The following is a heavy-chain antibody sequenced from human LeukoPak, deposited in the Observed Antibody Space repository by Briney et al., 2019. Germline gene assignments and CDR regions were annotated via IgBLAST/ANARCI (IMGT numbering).Heavy chain of an antibody. V-gene: IGHV4-38-2*02. D-gene: IGHD3-22*01. Sequence: SETLSLTCTVFGSSINSVYSWGWIRQPPGKGLEWIGSIYHNGNTYYNSSLKSRVTIPVHTSENQFSLKLSSVTAADTAVYYCASYKTYYDSGGHPLDYWGQGTLVTVSS. CDR3: ASYKTYYDSGGHPLDY. CDR1: GSSINSVYS. CDR2: IYHNGNT. J-gene: IGHJ4*02.